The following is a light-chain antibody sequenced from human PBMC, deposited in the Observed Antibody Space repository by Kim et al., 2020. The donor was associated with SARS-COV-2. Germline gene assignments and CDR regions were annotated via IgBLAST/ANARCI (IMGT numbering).Light chain of an antibody. V-gene: IGLV3-19*01. CDR2: GKN. CDR3: NSRDSIDNRV. Sequence: VALGQTVRITCQGESLRVYYASWYQQKPGQAPVLVIYGKNNRPSGIPDRFSGSSSGNTASLTITGAQAEDEADYYCNSRDSIDNRVFGGGTQLTVL. J-gene: IGLJ3*02. CDR1: SLRVYY.